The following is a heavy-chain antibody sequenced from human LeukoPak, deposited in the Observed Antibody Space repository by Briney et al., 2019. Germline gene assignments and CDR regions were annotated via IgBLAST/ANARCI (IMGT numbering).Heavy chain of an antibody. CDR1: GFTFSSYA. V-gene: IGHV3-23*01. J-gene: IGHJ3*01. Sequence: PGGSLRLSCAASGFTFSSYAMSWVRQAPGKGLEWASAISGSGGSTYYADSVKGRFTISRDNSKNTLYLQMNSLRAEDTAVYYCAKDEYSSTLLGYWGQGTMVTVSS. D-gene: IGHD6-6*01. CDR3: AKDEYSSTLLGY. CDR2: ISGSGGST.